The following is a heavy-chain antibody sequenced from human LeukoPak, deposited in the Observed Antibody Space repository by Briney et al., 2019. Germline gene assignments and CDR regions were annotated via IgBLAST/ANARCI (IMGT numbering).Heavy chain of an antibody. CDR1: GLTVTDAW. J-gene: IGHJ4*02. CDR3: ATVRVNDYIWGTYRYSYFDY. D-gene: IGHD3-16*02. CDR2: LKSKTDGATR. Sequence: GGSLRLSCAASGLTVTDAWMSWVRQSPGKGLEWVGRLKSKTDGATRDYAAAVKGRFTMSRDVSKNTFYLQMDSLQTEDTAVYFCATVRVNDYIWGTYRYSYFDYWGQGTLVTVSS. V-gene: IGHV3-15*01.